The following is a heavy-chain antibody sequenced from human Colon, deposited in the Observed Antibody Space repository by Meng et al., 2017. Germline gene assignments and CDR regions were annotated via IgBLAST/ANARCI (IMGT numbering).Heavy chain of an antibody. Sequence: VALQESGPGLVKPSGTLSLTCAVSGGSISSTNWWSWIRQPPGKGLEWIGEISQSGSSNYNPSLKSRVTMSLDKFKNHFFLNLSSVSAADTAVYYCAREDGSIGFTPAGQWGQGTLVTVSS. J-gene: IGHJ1*01. D-gene: IGHD1-26*01. CDR3: AREDGSIGFTPAGQ. CDR1: GGSISSTNW. CDR2: ISQSGSS. V-gene: IGHV4-4*02.